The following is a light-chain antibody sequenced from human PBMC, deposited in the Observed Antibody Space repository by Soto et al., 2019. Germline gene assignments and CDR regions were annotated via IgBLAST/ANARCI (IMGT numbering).Light chain of an antibody. V-gene: IGLV2-14*03. Sequence: ALTQPASVSASPGQSITISCTGTSSDIGDYNYVSWYQQRPGEAPKLILYEVENRPSGISDRFSGSKSGNTASLTISGLRTEDEADYYCSSYTSTVTLVVFGGGTKVTVL. CDR3: SSYTSTVTLVV. CDR2: EVE. CDR1: SSDIGDYNY. J-gene: IGLJ2*01.